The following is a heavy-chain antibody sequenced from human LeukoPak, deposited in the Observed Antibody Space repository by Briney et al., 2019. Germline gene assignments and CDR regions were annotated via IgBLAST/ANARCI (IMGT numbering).Heavy chain of an antibody. V-gene: IGHV3-33*01. J-gene: IGHJ2*01. CDR3: AGQVRPWYFDL. CDR2: IWYDGSNK. CDR1: GFTFSSYG. Sequence: PGRSLRLSCAASGFTFSSYGMHWVRQAPGKGLEWVAVIWYDGSNKYYADSVEGRFTISRDNSKNTLYLQMNSLRAEDTAVYYCAGQVRPWYFDLWGRGTLVTVSS.